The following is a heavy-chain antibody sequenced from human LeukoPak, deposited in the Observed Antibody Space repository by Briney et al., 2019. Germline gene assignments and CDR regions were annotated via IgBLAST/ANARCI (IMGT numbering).Heavy chain of an antibody. Sequence: GSLRLSCAASGFTFSSYSVNWVRQAPGKGLEWVSVIYSGGSTYYADSVKGRFTISRDNSKNTLYLQMNSLRAEDTAVYYCARRAVAGLLFDYWGQGTLVTVSS. CDR2: IYSGGST. D-gene: IGHD6-19*01. CDR1: GFTFSSYS. V-gene: IGHV3-53*01. CDR3: ARRAVAGLLFDY. J-gene: IGHJ4*02.